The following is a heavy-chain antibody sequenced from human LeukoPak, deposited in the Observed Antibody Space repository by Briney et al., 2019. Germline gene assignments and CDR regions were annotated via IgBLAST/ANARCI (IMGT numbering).Heavy chain of an antibody. Sequence: ASVKVSCKASGYTFTSYGISWVRQAPGRGLEWMGWISAYNGNTNYAQKLQGRVTMTTDTSTSTAYMELRSLRSDDTAVYYCARSSSSWYGYYYYYMDVWGKGTTVTVSS. CDR3: ARSSSSWYGYYYYYMDV. CDR1: GYTFTSYG. CDR2: ISAYNGNT. D-gene: IGHD6-13*01. V-gene: IGHV1-18*01. J-gene: IGHJ6*03.